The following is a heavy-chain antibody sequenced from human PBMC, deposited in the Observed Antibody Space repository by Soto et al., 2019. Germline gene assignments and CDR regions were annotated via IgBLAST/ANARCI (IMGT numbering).Heavy chain of an antibody. CDR1: GYPFGDYA. J-gene: IGHJ3*01. V-gene: IGHV3-23*01. Sequence: EVQLLESGGDLVHPGGTLILSCVGSGYPFGDYAMRWVRQAPGKGLEWVSAIGPFEAHAPAYAASVKGRFTISRDNSRNILFLQMNNLRAVDTGGYYCARDAIPYNGRDDAFDLWGQGTVVTVSS. D-gene: IGHD2-8*01. CDR2: IGPFEAHAP. CDR3: ARDAIPYNGRDDAFDL.